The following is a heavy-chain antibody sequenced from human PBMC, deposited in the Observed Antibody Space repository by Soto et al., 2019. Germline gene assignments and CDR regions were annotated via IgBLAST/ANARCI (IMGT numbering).Heavy chain of an antibody. CDR1: GFIFSRYN. V-gene: IGHV3-13*01. D-gene: IGHD4-17*01. CDR2: IGTSGDT. Sequence: EVQLVESGGGLVQPGGSPRLSCAASGFIFSRYNMYWVRQVTGKGLEWVSAIGTSGDTYYPGSVKGRFTISRENAQNSLYLQMNSLRAGDTAVYYCARGVDYGRAFDIWGQGTMVSVSS. J-gene: IGHJ3*02. CDR3: ARGVDYGRAFDI.